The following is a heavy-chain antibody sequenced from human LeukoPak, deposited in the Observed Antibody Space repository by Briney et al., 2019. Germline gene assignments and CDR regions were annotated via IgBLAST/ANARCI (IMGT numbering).Heavy chain of an antibody. CDR3: AKGNHAVAGNFDY. V-gene: IGHV3-23*01. CDR2: ISGSGGST. D-gene: IGHD6-19*01. Sequence: SAISGSGGSTYYADSVKGRFTISRDNSKNTLYLQMNSLRAEDTAVYYCAKGNHAVAGNFDYWGQGTLVTVSS. J-gene: IGHJ4*02.